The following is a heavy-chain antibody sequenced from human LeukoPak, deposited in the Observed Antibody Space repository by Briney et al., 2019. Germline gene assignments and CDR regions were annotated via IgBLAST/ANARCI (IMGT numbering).Heavy chain of an antibody. CDR3: ARVAYDILTGYLYYFDY. CDR2: IYSSGSA. CDR1: GDSISSYF. Sequence: NPSETLSLTCTVSGDSISSYFWSWIPQPAGKGLEWIGRIYSSGSANYNPCLKSRVTMSVDTSKNQFSLKLSSVTAADTAVYYCARVAYDILTGYLYYFDYWGQGTLVTVSS. V-gene: IGHV4-4*07. J-gene: IGHJ4*02. D-gene: IGHD3-9*01.